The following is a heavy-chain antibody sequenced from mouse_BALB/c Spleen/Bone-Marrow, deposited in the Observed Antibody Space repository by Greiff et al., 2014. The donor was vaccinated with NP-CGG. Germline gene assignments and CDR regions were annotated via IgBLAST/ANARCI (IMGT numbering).Heavy chain of an antibody. J-gene: IGHJ3*01. CDR1: GYNFNNSY. CDR3: ARGSPY. Sequence: QVQLQQSGAELVKPGASVKLSCKASGYNFNNSYIYWVKQRPGQGLEWIGGINPGNGGTNFNERFKSKATLTVDKSSTTAYILLTSLTSEDPAVYYCARGSPYWGQGTLVAVSA. D-gene: IGHD6-2*01. CDR2: INPGNGGT. V-gene: IGHV1S81*02.